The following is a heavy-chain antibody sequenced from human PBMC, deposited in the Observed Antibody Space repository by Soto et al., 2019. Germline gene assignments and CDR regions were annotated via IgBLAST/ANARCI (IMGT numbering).Heavy chain of an antibody. CDR1: GFTFSSYG. Sequence: VGSLRLSCAASGFTFSSYGMHWVRQAPGKVLEWVAVISYDGSNKYYADSVKVRFTISRDNSKNTLYLQMNSLRAEDTAVYYCAKAFWDSSGYYPNWFDPWGQGTLLTVSS. CDR3: AKAFWDSSGYYPNWFDP. V-gene: IGHV3-30*18. CDR2: ISYDGSNK. D-gene: IGHD3-22*01. J-gene: IGHJ5*02.